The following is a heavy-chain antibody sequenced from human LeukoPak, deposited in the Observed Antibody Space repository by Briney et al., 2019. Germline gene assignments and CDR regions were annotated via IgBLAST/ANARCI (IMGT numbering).Heavy chain of an antibody. CDR2: MNQDGREK. CDR3: ATDDYGPAGY. CDR1: GFTFRQYW. Sequence: PGGSLRLSCAASGFTFRQYWMSWVRQAPGKGLEWVANMNQDGREKYYVDSVKGRFTISRDNAKSSLFLQMNSLRVEDTAVYYCATDDYGPAGYGGQETLVTVSS. D-gene: IGHD4-17*01. J-gene: IGHJ4*02. V-gene: IGHV3-7*01.